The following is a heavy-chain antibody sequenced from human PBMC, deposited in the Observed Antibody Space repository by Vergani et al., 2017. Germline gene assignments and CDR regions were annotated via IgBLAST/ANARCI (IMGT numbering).Heavy chain of an antibody. CDR2: INPSGGST. CDR3: ARVEYCSSTSCYKSGGGYFDY. D-gene: IGHD2-2*02. Sequence: QVQLVQSGAEVKKPGASVKVSCKASGYTFTSYYMHWVRQAPGQGLEWMGIINPSGGSTSYAQKFQGRVTMTRDTATSPVYMELSSLRSEDTAVYYCARVEYCSSTSCYKSGGGYFDYWGQGTLVTVSS. J-gene: IGHJ4*02. CDR1: GYTFTSYY. V-gene: IGHV1-46*01.